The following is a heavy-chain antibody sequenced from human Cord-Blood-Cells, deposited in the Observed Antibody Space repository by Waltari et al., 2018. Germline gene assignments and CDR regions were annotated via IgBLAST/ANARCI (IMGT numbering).Heavy chain of an antibody. CDR2: ISPIFGTA. CDR3: ARDGYYYGSGRGNAFDI. Sequence: QVQLVQSGAEVKKPGSSVKVSCKASGGTFSSYAISWVRQAPGQGLEWLGGRVGISPIFGTATYAQKYQERVTITADESTSTAYMELSSLGSEDTAVYYCARDGYYYGSGRGNAFDIWGQGTMVTVSS. V-gene: IGHV1-69*01. CDR1: GGTFSSYA. J-gene: IGHJ3*02. D-gene: IGHD3-10*01.